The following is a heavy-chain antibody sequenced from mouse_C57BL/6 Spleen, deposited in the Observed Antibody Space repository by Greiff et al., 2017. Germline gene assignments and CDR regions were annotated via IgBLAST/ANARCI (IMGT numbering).Heavy chain of an antibody. V-gene: IGHV1-5*01. Sequence: VQLQQSGPVLARPGASVKMSCKTSGYTFTSYWMHWVKQRPGQGLEWIGAINPGNSDTSYNQKFTGKAKLTAVTAASTAYMELSSLTYEDSAVYYWTRDWQGNSCFGYWGQGATLTVSS. CDR3: TRDWQGNSCFGY. CDR1: GYTFTSYW. J-gene: IGHJ2*01. D-gene: IGHD2-1*01. CDR2: INPGNSDT.